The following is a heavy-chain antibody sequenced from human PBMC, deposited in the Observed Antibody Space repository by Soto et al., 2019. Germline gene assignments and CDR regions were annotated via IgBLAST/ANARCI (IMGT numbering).Heavy chain of an antibody. Sequence: ASVKVSCKASGGTFSSYAISWVRQAPGQGLEWMGGIIPIFGTANYAQKFQGRVTITADESTSTAYMELSSLRSEDTAVYYCAREGTAMDYGMDVWGQGTTVTVS. V-gene: IGHV1-69*13. J-gene: IGHJ6*02. D-gene: IGHD5-18*01. CDR2: IIPIFGTA. CDR1: GGTFSSYA. CDR3: AREGTAMDYGMDV.